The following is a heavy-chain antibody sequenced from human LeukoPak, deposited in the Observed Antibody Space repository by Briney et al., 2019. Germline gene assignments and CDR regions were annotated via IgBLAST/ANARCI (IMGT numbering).Heavy chain of an antibody. CDR1: GGSISSYY. D-gene: IGHD3-22*01. Sequence: SETLSLTCTVSGGSISSYYWSWIRQPPGKGLEWIGYIYYSGSTNYNPSLKSRVTISVDTSKNQFSLKLSSVTAADTAVYYCVRDTYYYDSSGYAGFDYWGQGTLVTVSS. CDR2: IYYSGST. J-gene: IGHJ4*02. CDR3: VRDTYYYDSSGYAGFDY. V-gene: IGHV4-59*12.